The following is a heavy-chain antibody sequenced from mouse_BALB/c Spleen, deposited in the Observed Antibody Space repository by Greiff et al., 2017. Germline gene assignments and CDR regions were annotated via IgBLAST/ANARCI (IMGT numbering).Heavy chain of an antibody. Sequence: DVKLVESGGGLVKPGGSLKLSCAASGFTFSSYAMSWVRQTPEKRLEWVASISSGGSTYYPDSVKGRFTISRDNARNILYLQMSSLRSEDTAMYFCANYYGSSYDWYFVVWGAGTTVTVSS. CDR2: ISSGGST. V-gene: IGHV5-6-5*01. CDR3: ANYYGSSYDWYFVV. CDR1: GFTFSSYA. D-gene: IGHD1-1*01. J-gene: IGHJ1*01.